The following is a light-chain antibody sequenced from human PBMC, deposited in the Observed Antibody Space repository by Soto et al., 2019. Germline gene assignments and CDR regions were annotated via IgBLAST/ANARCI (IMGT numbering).Light chain of an antibody. J-gene: IGLJ1*01. CDR2: RNN. CDR3: AAWDDSLSGFYV. V-gene: IGLV1-47*01. CDR1: SSNIGSNY. Sequence: QSALTQPPSASGTPGQRVTISCYGSSSNIGSNYVYWYQQLPGTAPKLLIYRNNQRPSGVPDRFSGSKSDTSASLAISGLRSEDEADYYCAAWDDSLSGFYVFGTGTKVTVL.